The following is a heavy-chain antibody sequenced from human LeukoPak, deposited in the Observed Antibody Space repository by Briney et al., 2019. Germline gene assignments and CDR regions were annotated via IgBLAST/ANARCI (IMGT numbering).Heavy chain of an antibody. CDR1: GFTFSSYG. CDR2: ISGSGGST. Sequence: GGSLRLSCAASGFTFSSYGMSWVRQAPGKGLEWVSAISGSGGSTGYADSVKGRFTISRDNAKNSLYLQMNSLRAEDTALYYCAKNVGSGFYFYFDYWGQGTLVTVSS. J-gene: IGHJ4*02. D-gene: IGHD3-22*01. CDR3: AKNVGSGFYFYFDY. V-gene: IGHV3-20*04.